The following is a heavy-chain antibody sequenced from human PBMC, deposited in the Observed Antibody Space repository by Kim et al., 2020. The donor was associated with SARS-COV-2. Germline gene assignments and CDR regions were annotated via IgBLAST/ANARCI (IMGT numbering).Heavy chain of an antibody. V-gene: IGHV1-46*01. Sequence: ASVKVSCKASGYTFTNYYMHWVRPAPGQGLEWLGKINPSGHSTSYAQKFQGRVTMTRDTSTSTVYMELSSLRSEGTAVYYCAREDYYDSSGYYYYYGMDVWGQGTTVTVSS. J-gene: IGHJ6*02. CDR2: INPSGHST. D-gene: IGHD3-22*01. CDR3: AREDYYDSSGYYYYYGMDV. CDR1: GYTFTNYY.